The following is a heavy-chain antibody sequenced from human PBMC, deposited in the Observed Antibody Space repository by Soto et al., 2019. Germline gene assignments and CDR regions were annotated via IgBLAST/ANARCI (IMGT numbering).Heavy chain of an antibody. CDR3: TTTIILETANSRLFDL. CDR1: GFPSSDAW. CDR2: IRSKSDGGTT. Sequence: GGSLRLSCAASGFPSSDAWVSWVRQAPGKGLAWVGRIRSKSDGGTTGYAAPVKGRFNISRDDSTNKVYLQINGLQTEDTAVYYCTTTIILETANSRLFDLWGRGTLVTVSS. V-gene: IGHV3-15*01. J-gene: IGHJ2*01. D-gene: IGHD5-18*01.